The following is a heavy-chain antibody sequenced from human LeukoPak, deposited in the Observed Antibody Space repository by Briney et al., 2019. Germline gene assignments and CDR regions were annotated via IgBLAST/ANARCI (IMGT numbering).Heavy chain of an antibody. V-gene: IGHV3-23*01. CDR3: ARLQDFYDNSGYSYFDN. CDR2: ITGNALNT. J-gene: IGHJ4*02. Sequence: GGSLRLSCAASGFTFSNYAMSWVRQAPGKGLEWVSSITGNALNTYQADFIKGRFTISRDDSKNTLYLHLSSLRDEDTAVYYCARLQDFYDNSGYSYFDNWGQGTLVTVSS. CDR1: GFTFSNYA. D-gene: IGHD3-22*01.